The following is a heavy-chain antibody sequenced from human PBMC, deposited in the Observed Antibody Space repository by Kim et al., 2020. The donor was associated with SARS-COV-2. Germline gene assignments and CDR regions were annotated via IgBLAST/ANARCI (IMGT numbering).Heavy chain of an antibody. J-gene: IGHJ4*02. D-gene: IGHD6-19*01. CDR3: ARGVGSGQDY. V-gene: IGHV1-8*01. CDR2: GVT. Sequence: GVTVHAQKFQGRVSMTRDGSISTAYMELSSLRSEDTAVYYCARGVGSGQDYWGQGTLVTVSS.